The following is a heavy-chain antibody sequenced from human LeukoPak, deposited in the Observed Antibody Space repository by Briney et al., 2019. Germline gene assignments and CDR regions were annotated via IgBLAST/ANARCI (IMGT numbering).Heavy chain of an antibody. V-gene: IGHV4-31*03. CDR2: IYYTGST. Sequence: SQTLSLTCTVSGGSISSDGYYWSWIRQHPGKGLEWIGAIYYTGSTYYNPSLKSRATISVDTSKNHFSLRLTSVTAADTAVYYCARGTGGAAAADFDPWGQGTLVTVSS. CDR3: ARGTGGAAAADFDP. CDR1: GGSISSDGYY. D-gene: IGHD6-13*01. J-gene: IGHJ5*02.